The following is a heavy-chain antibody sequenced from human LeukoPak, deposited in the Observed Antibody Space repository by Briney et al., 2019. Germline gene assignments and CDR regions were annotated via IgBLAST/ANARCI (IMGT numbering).Heavy chain of an antibody. D-gene: IGHD2-21*02. J-gene: IGHJ4*02. CDR2: ISAYNGNT. V-gene: IGHV1-18*01. CDR1: GYTFTGYG. Sequence: ASVKVSCKASGYTFTGYGISWVRQAPGQGLEWTGWISAYNGNTNYAQKLQGRVTMTTDTSTSTAYMELRSLRSDDTAVYYCARGVGGYCGGDCFSATDYWGQGTLVTVSS. CDR3: ARGVGGYCGGDCFSATDY.